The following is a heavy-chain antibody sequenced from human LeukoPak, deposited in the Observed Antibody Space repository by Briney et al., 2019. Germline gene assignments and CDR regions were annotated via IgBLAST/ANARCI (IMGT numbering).Heavy chain of an antibody. V-gene: IGHV3-23*01. Sequence: GGSLRLSCAASGFTFSSYAMAWVRQTPGKGQEGVSALSGSGSSTYYAESVEGRFVISRDNSKNTLYLQMSILRAEDAAVYYCAKNQRCSGGNCYFAYDFWGQGTLVTVSS. CDR2: LSGSGSST. CDR3: AKNQRCSGGNCYFAYDF. D-gene: IGHD2-15*01. CDR1: GFTFSSYA. J-gene: IGHJ4*02.